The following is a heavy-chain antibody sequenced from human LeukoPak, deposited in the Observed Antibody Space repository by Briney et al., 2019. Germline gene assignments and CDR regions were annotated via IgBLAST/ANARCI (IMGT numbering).Heavy chain of an antibody. V-gene: IGHV3-30*18. CDR3: AKVPPPNSGYDRMKFYGMDV. Sequence: PGRSLRLSCAASGFTFSSYGMHWVRQAPGKGLEWVAVISYDGSNKYYADSVKGRFTISRDNSKNTLYLQMNSLRAEDTAVYYCAKVPPPNSGYDRMKFYGMDVWGQGTTVTVSS. CDR1: GFTFSSYG. J-gene: IGHJ6*02. D-gene: IGHD5-12*01. CDR2: ISYDGSNK.